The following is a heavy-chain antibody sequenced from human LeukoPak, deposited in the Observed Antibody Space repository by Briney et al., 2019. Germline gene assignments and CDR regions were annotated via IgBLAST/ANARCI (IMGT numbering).Heavy chain of an antibody. D-gene: IGHD3-22*01. CDR2: INPSGGST. V-gene: IGHV1-46*01. J-gene: IGHJ3*02. CDR1: GYTFTSYY. Sequence: ASGKVSCKASGYTFTSYYMHWVRQAPGQGLEWMGIINPSGGSTSYAQKLQGRVTMTRDMSTSTVYMELSSLRSEDTAVYYCARVFGAYYYDSSGSGGAFDIWGQGTMVTVSS. CDR3: ARVFGAYYYDSSGSGGAFDI.